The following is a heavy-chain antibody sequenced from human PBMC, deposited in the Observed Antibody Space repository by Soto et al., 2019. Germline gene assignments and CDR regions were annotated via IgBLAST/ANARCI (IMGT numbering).Heavy chain of an antibody. CDR2: ISAYNGNT. J-gene: IGHJ3*02. CDR3: ARSGHAFDI. Sequence: XLVKDSCKASGYTFTSYGISWVRQAPVQGLEWMGWISAYNGNTNYSQKLQGRVTMTTDTSTSTAYMELRSLRSDDTAVYYCARSGHAFDIWGQGTMVTVSS. CDR1: GYTFTSYG. V-gene: IGHV1-18*04. D-gene: IGHD2-15*01.